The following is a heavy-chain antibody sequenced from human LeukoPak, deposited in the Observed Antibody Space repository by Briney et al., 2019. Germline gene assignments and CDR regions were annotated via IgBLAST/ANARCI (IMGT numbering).Heavy chain of an antibody. CDR3: ARAVDTAMAPLDY. Sequence: SETLSLTCSVSGGSISIYYWSWIRQPPWKGPEWIGNIYYSGSTNYNPSLKSRVTISVDTSKNQFSLKLSSVTAADTAVYYCARAVDTAMAPLDYWGQGTLVTVSS. CDR1: GGSISIYY. V-gene: IGHV4-59*01. D-gene: IGHD5-18*01. CDR2: IYYSGST. J-gene: IGHJ4*02.